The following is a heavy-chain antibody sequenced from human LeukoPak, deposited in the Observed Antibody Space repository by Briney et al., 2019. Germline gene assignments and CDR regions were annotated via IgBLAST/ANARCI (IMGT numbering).Heavy chain of an antibody. D-gene: IGHD5-12*01. CDR1: GFTFSSYS. J-gene: IGHJ4*02. V-gene: IGHV3-21*01. CDR2: ISISSSSM. Sequence: GGSLRLSCAASGFTFSSYSMIWVRQAPGKGLEWVSYISISSSSMYYADSMKGRITISRDNAKNSLYLQMNSLRAEDTAVYYCAKERSMVATRHYFDYWGQGTLVTVSS. CDR3: AKERSMVATRHYFDY.